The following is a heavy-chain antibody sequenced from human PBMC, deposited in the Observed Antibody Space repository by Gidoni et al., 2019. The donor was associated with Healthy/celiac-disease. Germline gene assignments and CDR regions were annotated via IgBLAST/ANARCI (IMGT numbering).Heavy chain of an antibody. CDR3: ARDLRPYYDFWSGPNNYYYYGMDV. V-gene: IGHV3-11*01. CDR2: ISSSGSTI. D-gene: IGHD3-3*01. Sequence: QVQLVESGGGLVKPGGSLRLSCAASGFTFSDYYMSWIRPAPGKGLEWGSYISSSGSTIYYADSVKGRFTISRDNAKNSLYLQMNSLRAEDTAVYYCARDLRPYYDFWSGPNNYYYYGMDVWGQGTTVTVSS. CDR1: GFTFSDYY. J-gene: IGHJ6*02.